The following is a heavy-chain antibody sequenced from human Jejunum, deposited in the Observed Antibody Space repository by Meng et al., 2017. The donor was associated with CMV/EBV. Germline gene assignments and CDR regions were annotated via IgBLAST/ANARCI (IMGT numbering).Heavy chain of an antibody. J-gene: IGHJ4*02. CDR2: SSTRYGQT. Sequence: QPQLVQSGAEVEKPGXSVKVSCKASGYSFSTFGISWVRQVPGQRLEWMGWSSTRYGQTRYAQNLQGRVILSTDTSTNTAYMTLRDLTFDDTAVYFCARESERFGELYDYWGQGTLVTVSS. CDR1: GYSFSTFG. D-gene: IGHD3-10*01. V-gene: IGHV1-18*01. CDR3: ARESERFGELYDY.